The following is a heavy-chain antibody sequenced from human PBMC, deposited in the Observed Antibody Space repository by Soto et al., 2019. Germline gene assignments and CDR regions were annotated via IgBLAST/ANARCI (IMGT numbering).Heavy chain of an antibody. J-gene: IGHJ5*02. CDR1: GFSLSTSGVG. Sequence: QITLKESGPTLVKPTQTLTLTCTFSGFSLSTSGVGVGWIRQPPGKALEWLALIYWDDEKRYSPSLKSRLTITKDTSKNPVVLTMTNIDPVDTATYYCAHRLQATSSFQNWFDPWGQGTLVTVSS. CDR2: IYWDDEK. D-gene: IGHD2-2*01. V-gene: IGHV2-5*02. CDR3: AHRLQATSSFQNWFDP.